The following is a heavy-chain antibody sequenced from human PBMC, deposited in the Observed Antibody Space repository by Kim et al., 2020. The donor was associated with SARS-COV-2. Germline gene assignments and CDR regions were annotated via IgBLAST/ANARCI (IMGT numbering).Heavy chain of an antibody. CDR1: NYMFSTYG. V-gene: IGHV1-18*01. J-gene: IGHJ6*02. D-gene: IGHD6-25*01. CDR3: TAGAAGGYSYYGMDV. Sequence: ASVKVSCKASNYMFSTYGFTWVRQAPGQGLEWMGWSSADSGNTNYAQNFQGRVTMTRDTSTSTAYMEVRSLRSDDTAVYFCTAGAAGGYSYYGMDVWGQGTTVTVSS. CDR2: SSADSGNT.